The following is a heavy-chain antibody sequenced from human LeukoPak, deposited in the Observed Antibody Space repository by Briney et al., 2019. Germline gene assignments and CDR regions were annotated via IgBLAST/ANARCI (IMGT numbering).Heavy chain of an antibody. D-gene: IGHD1-1*01. CDR1: GGSFSGYY. Sequence: SETLSLTCAVYGGSFSGYYWSWIRQPPGKGLEWIGYIYYTGNTNYNPSLRSRVTISVDASKNQFSLKLSSVTAADTAVYYCARDRLQLQSWGQGTLVTVSS. J-gene: IGHJ5*02. CDR3: ARDRLQLQS. V-gene: IGHV4-59*01. CDR2: IYYTGNT.